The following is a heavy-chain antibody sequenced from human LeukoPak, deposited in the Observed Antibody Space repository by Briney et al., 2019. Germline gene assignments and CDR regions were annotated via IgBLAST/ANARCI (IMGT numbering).Heavy chain of an antibody. Sequence: SETLSLTCTVSGGSISSYYWSWIRQPPGKGLEWIGYIYTSGSTNYNPSLKSRVTISVDTSKNQFSLKLSSVTAADTAVYYCARGGYYDVWSGYSWPYMDVWGKGTTVTVSS. CDR2: IYTSGST. J-gene: IGHJ6*03. V-gene: IGHV4-4*09. CDR1: GGSISSYY. D-gene: IGHD3-3*01. CDR3: ARGGYYDVWSGYSWPYMDV.